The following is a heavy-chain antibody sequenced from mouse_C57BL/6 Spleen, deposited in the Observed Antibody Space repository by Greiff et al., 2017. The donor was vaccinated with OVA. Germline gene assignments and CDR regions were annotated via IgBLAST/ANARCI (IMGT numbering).Heavy chain of an antibody. CDR3: ARSFYYYGRVYAMDY. Sequence: EVMLVESEGGLVQPGSSMKLSCTASGFTFSDYYMAWVRQVPEKGLEWVANINYDGSSTYYLDSLKSRFIISRDNAKNILYLQMSSLKSEDTATYYCARSFYYYGRVYAMDYWGQGTSVTVSS. D-gene: IGHD1-1*01. V-gene: IGHV5-16*01. J-gene: IGHJ4*01. CDR2: INYDGSST. CDR1: GFTFSDYY.